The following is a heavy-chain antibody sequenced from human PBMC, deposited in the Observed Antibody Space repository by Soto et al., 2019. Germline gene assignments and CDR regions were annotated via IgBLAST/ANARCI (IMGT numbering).Heavy chain of an antibody. J-gene: IGHJ4*02. CDR1: GGSISSYY. CDR2: IYYSGST. D-gene: IGHD6-6*01. Sequence: SETLSLTCTVSGGSISSYYWRWIRQPPGKGLEWIGYIYYSGSTNYNPSLKSRVTISVDTSKNQFSLKLSSVTAADTAVYYCARGRRAARRGIDYWGQGTLVTVSS. V-gene: IGHV4-59*01. CDR3: ARGRRAARRGIDY.